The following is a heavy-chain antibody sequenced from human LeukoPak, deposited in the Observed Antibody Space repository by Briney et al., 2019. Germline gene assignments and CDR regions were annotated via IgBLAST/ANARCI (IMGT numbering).Heavy chain of an antibody. CDR2: IRYDGSNK. J-gene: IGHJ4*02. CDR3: AKDSAGSTYSSSWFDY. CDR1: GFTFSSYG. Sequence: PGGSLRLSCAASGFTFSSYGMHWVRQAPGKGLEWVAFIRYDGSNKYYADSVKGRFTISRDNSKNTLYLQMNSLRAEDTAVYYCAKDSAGSTYSSSWFDYWGQGTLVTVSS. V-gene: IGHV3-30*02. D-gene: IGHD6-13*01.